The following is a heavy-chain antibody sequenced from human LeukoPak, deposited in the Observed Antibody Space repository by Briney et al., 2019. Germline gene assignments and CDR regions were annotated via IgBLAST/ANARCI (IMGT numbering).Heavy chain of an antibody. CDR3: AKSIDGSGPPDY. V-gene: IGHV3-30*18. J-gene: IGHJ4*02. CDR1: GFTFSSYG. Sequence: GGSLRLSCAASGFTFSSYGMHWVRQAPGKGLEWVAVISYDGSNKYYADSVKGRFTISRDNSKNTLYLQMNSLRAEDTAVYYCAKSIDGSGPPDYWGQGTLVTVSS. CDR2: ISYDGSNK. D-gene: IGHD1-1*01.